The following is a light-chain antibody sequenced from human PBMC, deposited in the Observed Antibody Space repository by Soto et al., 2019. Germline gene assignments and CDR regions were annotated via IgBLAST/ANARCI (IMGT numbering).Light chain of an antibody. CDR2: DAS. Sequence: DIQMTQSPSTLSASVGDRVTLTCRASQTIITGLAWYQRKPGKAPKLLIYDASSLESGVPSSFSGSGSGTEFTLTISSLQPDDFATYYCQQYNNYPWTFGQGTKVEIK. V-gene: IGKV1-5*01. CDR3: QQYNNYPWT. J-gene: IGKJ1*01. CDR1: QTIITG.